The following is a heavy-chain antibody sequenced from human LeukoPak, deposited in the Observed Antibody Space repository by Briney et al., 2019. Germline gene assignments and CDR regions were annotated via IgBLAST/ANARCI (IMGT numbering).Heavy chain of an antibody. CDR2: IIPIFGTA. CDR1: GGTFSSYA. D-gene: IGHD6-6*01. V-gene: IGHV1-69*13. Sequence: ASVKVSCKASGGTFSSYAISWVRQAPGQGLEWMGGIIPIFGTANYAQKFQGRVTITADESTSTAYMELSSLRSEDTAVYYCAREYSSSSHGSFDYWGQGTLVTVSS. J-gene: IGHJ4*02. CDR3: AREYSSSSHGSFDY.